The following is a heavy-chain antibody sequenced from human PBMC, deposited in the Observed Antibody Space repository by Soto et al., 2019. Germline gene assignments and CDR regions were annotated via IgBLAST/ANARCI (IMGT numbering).Heavy chain of an antibody. CDR1: GGSVSSGSYY. D-gene: IGHD5-12*01. Sequence: PSETLSLTGTVSGGSVSSGSYYWSWIRQPPGKGLEWIGYIYYSGSTNYNPSLKSRVTISVDTSKNQFSLKLSSVTAADTAVYYCARAEIATIDIDYWGQGTLVTVSS. CDR2: IYYSGST. CDR3: ARAEIATIDIDY. J-gene: IGHJ4*02. V-gene: IGHV4-61*01.